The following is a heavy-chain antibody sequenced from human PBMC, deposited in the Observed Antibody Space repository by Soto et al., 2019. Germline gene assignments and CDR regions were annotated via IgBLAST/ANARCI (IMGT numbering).Heavy chain of an antibody. CDR3: ARGRYGDKYWYFEL. J-gene: IGHJ2*01. CDR1: GGSISSSSYY. Sequence: SETLSLTCTVSGGSISSSSYYWGWIRQPPGKGLEWIGSIYYSGSTYYNPSLKSRVTISVDTSKNQFSLKLSSVTAADTAVYYCARGRYGDKYWYFELWGRGTLVTVSS. V-gene: IGHV4-39*01. CDR2: IYYSGST. D-gene: IGHD4-17*01.